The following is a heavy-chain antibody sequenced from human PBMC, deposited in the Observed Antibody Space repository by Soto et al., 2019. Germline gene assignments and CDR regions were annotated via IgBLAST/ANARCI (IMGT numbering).Heavy chain of an antibody. CDR1: GFSVSTSH. Sequence: GGSLRLSCAAAGFSVSTSHISWVRQAPGKGLEWVSVIYSGGATHYAVSVKGRLIISRDKSKNTVDLQMNSLRAEDTAVYYCAKVSGSGYAFDIWGQGTMFTVSS. V-gene: IGHV3-53*01. CDR3: AKVSGSGYAFDI. CDR2: IYSGGAT. D-gene: IGHD1-26*01. J-gene: IGHJ3*02.